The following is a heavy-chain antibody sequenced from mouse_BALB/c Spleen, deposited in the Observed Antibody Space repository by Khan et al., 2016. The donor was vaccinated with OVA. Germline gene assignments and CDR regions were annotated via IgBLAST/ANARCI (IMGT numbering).Heavy chain of an antibody. Sequence: EVQLQESGPDLVKPSQSLSLTCTVTGYSITSGYSWHWLRQFPGNILEWMGYIHYGGNTNYKPPLKSRISITRDTSRNQFFLQLNSMTTEDTATYYCARAGRWFPYWGQGTLVTVSA. CDR3: ARAGRWFPY. CDR1: GYSITSGYS. J-gene: IGHJ3*01. V-gene: IGHV3-1*02. CDR2: IHYGGNT.